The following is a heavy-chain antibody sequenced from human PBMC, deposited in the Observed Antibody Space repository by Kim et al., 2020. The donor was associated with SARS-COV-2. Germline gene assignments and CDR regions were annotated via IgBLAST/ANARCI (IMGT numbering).Heavy chain of an antibody. V-gene: IGHV3-23*01. J-gene: IGHJ4*02. CDR3: AKTRGGGDWTHFDY. CDR1: GFTFSSYA. D-gene: IGHD2-21*02. CDR2: ISGRTINT. Sequence: GGSLRLSCAASGFTFSSYAMTWVRQAPGKGLEWVSAISGRTINTHYADSVKVRFTISRDNSKNTLYLQMNSLRAEDTAVFYCAKTRGGGDWTHFDYWGQG.